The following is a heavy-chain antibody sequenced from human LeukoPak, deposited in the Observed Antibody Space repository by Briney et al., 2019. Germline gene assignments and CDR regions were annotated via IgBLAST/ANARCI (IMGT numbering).Heavy chain of an antibody. V-gene: IGHV3-48*01. CDR1: GFTLSSYW. CDR3: VAYSDMDV. J-gene: IGHJ6*03. CDR2: ISSTSSTI. Sequence: PGGSLRLSCAASGFTLSSYWMNWVRQAPGKGLEWVSYISSTSSTIYYADSVKGRFTISRDNAKNSLYLQMNSLRAEDTAVYYCVAYSDMDVWGKGTTVTVSS.